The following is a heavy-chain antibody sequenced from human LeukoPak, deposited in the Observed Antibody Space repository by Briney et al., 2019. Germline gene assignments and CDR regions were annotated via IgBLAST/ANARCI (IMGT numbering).Heavy chain of an antibody. CDR3: ARVLRNKRGRLRFRHGFREYDYDYYMDV. D-gene: IGHD1/OR15-1a*01. CDR1: GFTFDDYA. V-gene: IGHV3-9*01. Sequence: PGGSLRLSCAASGFTFDDYAIHWVRQAPGKGLEWVSGINWNGGSKHYADSVKGRFTISRDNAKNSLYLQVNSLRAEDTAVYYCARVLRNKRGRLRFRHGFREYDYDYYMDVWGKGTTVTISS. CDR2: INWNGGSK. J-gene: IGHJ6*03.